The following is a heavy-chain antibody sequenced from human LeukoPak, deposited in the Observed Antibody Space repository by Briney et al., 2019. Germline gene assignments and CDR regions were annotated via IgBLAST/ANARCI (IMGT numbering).Heavy chain of an antibody. J-gene: IGHJ4*02. D-gene: IGHD6-19*01. CDR3: AGANTRAVAVPDY. Sequence: PGGTLRLSCAASGFTFSSYGMSWVRQAPGKGLEWVSGINWNGGSTGYADSVKGRFTISRDNAKNSLYLQMNSLRAEDTALYYCAGANTRAVAVPDYWGQGTLVTVSS. CDR1: GFTFSSYG. CDR2: INWNGGST. V-gene: IGHV3-20*04.